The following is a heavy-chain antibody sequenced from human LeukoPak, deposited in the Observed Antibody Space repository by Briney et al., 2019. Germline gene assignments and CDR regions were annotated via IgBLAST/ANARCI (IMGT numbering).Heavy chain of an antibody. J-gene: IGHJ4*02. CDR1: GYTFTTYY. CDR3: ARDTSTIFGVAPFYYFDY. CDR2: IDPSGGST. Sequence: ASVKVSCKASGYTFTTYYMHWVREAPGQGLEWMGIIDPSGGSTNYAQKFQGRVTMTRDTSTSTVYMELSSLRSQDTAMYYCARDTSTIFGVAPFYYFDYWGQGTLVTVSS. V-gene: IGHV1-46*01. D-gene: IGHD3-3*01.